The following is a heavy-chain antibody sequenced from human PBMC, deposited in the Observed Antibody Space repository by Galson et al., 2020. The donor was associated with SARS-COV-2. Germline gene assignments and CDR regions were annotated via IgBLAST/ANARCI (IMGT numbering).Heavy chain of an antibody. D-gene: IGHD6-13*01. CDR3: ARGEGQLVKRRGYFYYMDV. CDR2: INHSGST. J-gene: IGHJ6*03. Sequence: SETLSLTCAVYGGSFSGYFWSWIRQPPGKGLEWIGEINHSGSTNYNPSLKSRVTISVDTSKNRFSLKLSSVTAADTAVYYCARGEGQLVKRRGYFYYMDVWGKGTTVTVSS. CDR1: GGSFSGYF. V-gene: IGHV4-34*01.